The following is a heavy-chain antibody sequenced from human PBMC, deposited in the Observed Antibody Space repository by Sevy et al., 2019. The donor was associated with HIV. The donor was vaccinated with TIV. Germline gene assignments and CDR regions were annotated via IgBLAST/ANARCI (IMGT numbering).Heavy chain of an antibody. D-gene: IGHD5-18*01. J-gene: IGHJ4*02. Sequence: GGSLRLSCAASGLTFSTYGMHWVRQAPGKGLEWVGVITYDGNIQYYADSVKGRFNVSRDNSKNTLYLQMNSLRAEDSAVYYCAKDQGGYNYAPGYWGQGTLVTVSS. CDR1: GLTFSTYG. CDR2: ITYDGNIQ. CDR3: AKDQGGYNYAPGY. V-gene: IGHV3-30*18.